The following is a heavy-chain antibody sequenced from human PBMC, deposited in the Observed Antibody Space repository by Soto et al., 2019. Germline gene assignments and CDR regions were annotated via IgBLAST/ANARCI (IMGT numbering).Heavy chain of an antibody. D-gene: IGHD2-15*01. J-gene: IGHJ4*02. V-gene: IGHV4-30-2*01. CDR2: IYHSGST. CDR3: ARVQGYCSGGSCYSYFDY. CDR1: GGSISSGGYS. Sequence: SETLSLTSAFSGGSISSGGYSWSWIRQPPGNGLEWIGYIYHSGSTYYNPSLKSRVTISVDRSKNQFSLKLSSVTAADTAVYYCARVQGYCSGGSCYSYFDYWGQGTLVTVSS.